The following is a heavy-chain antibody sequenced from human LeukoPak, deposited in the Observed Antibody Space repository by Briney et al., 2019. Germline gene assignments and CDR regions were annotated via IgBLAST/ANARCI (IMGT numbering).Heavy chain of an antibody. V-gene: IGHV3-23*01. CDR3: SKTDSSSSIYYYYGMDV. D-gene: IGHD6-6*01. CDR1: GFTFSSYA. CDR2: ISGSGGST. J-gene: IGHJ6*02. Sequence: GGSLRLSCAASGFTFSSYAMSWVRQAPGKGLEWVSAISGSGGSTYYADSVKGRFTISRDNSKNTLYLQMNSLRAEDTAVYYCSKTDSSSSIYYYYGMDVWGQGTTVTVSS.